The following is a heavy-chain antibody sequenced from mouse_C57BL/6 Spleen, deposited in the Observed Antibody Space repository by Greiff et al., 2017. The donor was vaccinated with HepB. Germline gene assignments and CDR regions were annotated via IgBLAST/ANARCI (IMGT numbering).Heavy chain of an antibody. CDR1: GYSITSGYY. CDR3: ARVPYGYDGYFDY. V-gene: IGHV3-6*01. J-gene: IGHJ2*01. D-gene: IGHD2-2*01. CDR2: ISYDGSN. Sequence: EVKLQESGPGLVKPSQSLSLTCSVTGYSITSGYYWNWIRQFPGNKLEWMGYISYDGSNNYNPSLKNRISITRDTSKNQFFLKLNSVTTEDTATYYCARVPYGYDGYFDYWGQGTTLTVSS.